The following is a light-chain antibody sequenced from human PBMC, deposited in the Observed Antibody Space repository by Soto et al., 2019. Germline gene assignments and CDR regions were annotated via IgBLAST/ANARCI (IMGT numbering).Light chain of an antibody. J-gene: IGLJ1*01. CDR2: ASS. V-gene: IGLV2-14*01. Sequence: QSALTQPASVSGSPGQSITISCTGTSSDVGGYNYVSWYQHHAGKAPRLMIYASSNRPSGVSHRFSGSRSGNAASLTISGLQAEDEADYYCSSYTCGTTIDVFGTGTKLTVL. CDR1: SSDVGGYNY. CDR3: SSYTCGTTIDV.